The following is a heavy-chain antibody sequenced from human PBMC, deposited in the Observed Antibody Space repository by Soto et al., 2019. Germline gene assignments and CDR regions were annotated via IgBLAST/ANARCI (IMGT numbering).Heavy chain of an antibody. CDR2: IRSKTDGGTT. CDR1: GLTFSNAW. CDR3: NAGSCSGTSCVDY. V-gene: IGHV3-15*01. Sequence: EVKLVESGGGLVKPGGSLRLSCAASGLTFSNAWMTWVRQAPGKGPEWVGRIRSKTDGGTTDYAAPVKGRFTISRDDSKNTLYLQMNSLKTEDTAFYYCNAGSCSGTSCVDYWGQGTLVTVSS. D-gene: IGHD2-2*01. J-gene: IGHJ4*02.